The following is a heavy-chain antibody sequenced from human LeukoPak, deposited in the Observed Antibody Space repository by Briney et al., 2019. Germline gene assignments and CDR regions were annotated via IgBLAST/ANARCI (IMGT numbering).Heavy chain of an antibody. Sequence: SVTVSFKASGGTFSSYAISWVRQAPGQGLEWMGGIIPIFGTANYAQKFQGRVTITTDESTSTAYMELSSLRSEDTAVYYCARDSLGFGGDFRFDYWGQGTLVTVSS. J-gene: IGHJ4*02. CDR2: IIPIFGTA. CDR3: ARDSLGFGGDFRFDY. V-gene: IGHV1-69*05. D-gene: IGHD4-17*01. CDR1: GGTFSSYA.